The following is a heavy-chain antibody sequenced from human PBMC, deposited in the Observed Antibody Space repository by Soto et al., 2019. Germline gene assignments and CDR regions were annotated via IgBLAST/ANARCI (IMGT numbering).Heavy chain of an antibody. Sequence: QVQLQESGPGLVKPSQTLSLTCTVSGGSISSGGYYWSWIRQHPGKGLEWIGYIYYSGSTYYNPSPQSRVTISVDTSKNQFSLKLGSGTAPETALYYCARSGYSYGPHPLLYWGQGTLVTVSS. J-gene: IGHJ4*02. CDR1: GGSISSGGYY. D-gene: IGHD5-18*01. V-gene: IGHV4-31*03. CDR2: IYYSGST. CDR3: ARSGYSYGPHPLLY.